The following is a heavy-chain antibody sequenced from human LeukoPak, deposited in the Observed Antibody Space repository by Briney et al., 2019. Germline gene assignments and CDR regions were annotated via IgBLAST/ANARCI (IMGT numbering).Heavy chain of an antibody. Sequence: SETLSLTCAVYGGSFSGYYWSWMRQPPGKGLEWIGEINHSGSTNYYPPHNNRVTISVDTSKNQFSLKLSSVTAADTAVYYCARGTYAGDYGGYYYYIDVWGKGTTVTVSS. CDR1: GGSFSGYY. CDR3: ARGTYAGDYGGYYYYIDV. J-gene: IGHJ6*03. D-gene: IGHD4-17*01. CDR2: INHSGST. V-gene: IGHV4-34*01.